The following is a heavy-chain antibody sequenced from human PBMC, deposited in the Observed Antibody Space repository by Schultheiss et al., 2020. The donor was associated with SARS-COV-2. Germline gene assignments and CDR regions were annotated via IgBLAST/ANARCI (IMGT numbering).Heavy chain of an antibody. CDR1: GYTFTNYG. CDR3: ARDHHFYDSSGYPNWFDP. Sequence: ASVKVSCKTSGYTFTNYGFSWVRQAPGQGLEWMGWISAYNGNTNYAQQLQGRVTMTTDTSTTTAYMELRSLRSDDTAVYFCARDHHFYDSSGYPNWFDPWGQGTLVTVSS. J-gene: IGHJ5*02. V-gene: IGHV1-18*01. CDR2: ISAYNGNT. D-gene: IGHD3-22*01.